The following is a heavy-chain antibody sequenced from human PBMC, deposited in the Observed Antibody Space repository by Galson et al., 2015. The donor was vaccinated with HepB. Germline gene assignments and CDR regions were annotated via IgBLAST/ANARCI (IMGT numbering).Heavy chain of an antibody. Sequence: SVHVSCKACGGTLRSYAIIWVRQAPGQGLEWMGGIIPILGTANYAQKFQGRVTITADESTSTAYMELSSLRSEDPAVYFCASFPFYDSSGYCGPDAFDIWGQGTMVTVSS. CDR1: GGTLRSYA. J-gene: IGHJ3*02. D-gene: IGHD3-22*01. CDR2: IIPILGTA. CDR3: ASFPFYDSSGYCGPDAFDI. V-gene: IGHV1-69*13.